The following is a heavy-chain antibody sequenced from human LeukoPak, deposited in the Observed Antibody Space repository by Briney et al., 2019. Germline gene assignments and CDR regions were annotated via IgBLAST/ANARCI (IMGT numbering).Heavy chain of an antibody. D-gene: IGHD5-18*01. V-gene: IGHV4-34*01. CDR3: ARAYRAHQTFHSYHYFDY. Sequence: GSLRLSCAASGFIFSNAWMSWVRQSPGKGLEWIGEINQSGSTKYNPSLKSRVTISGDTSKNQFSLRLNSVTAADTAVYFCARAYRAHQTFHSYHYFDYWGQGTLVTVSS. J-gene: IGHJ4*02. CDR1: GFIFSNAW. CDR2: INQSGST.